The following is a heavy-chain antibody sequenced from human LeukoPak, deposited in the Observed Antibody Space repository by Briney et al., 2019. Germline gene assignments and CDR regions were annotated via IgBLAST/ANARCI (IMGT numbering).Heavy chain of an antibody. CDR3: ARHGPSYYGSGSYSRRTNWFDP. Sequence: SETLSLTCAVYGGSFSGYYRSWIRQPPGKGLEWIGEINHSGSTNYNPSLKSRVTISVDTSKNQFSLKLSSVTAADTAVYYCARHGPSYYGSGSYSRRTNWFDPWGQGTLVTVSS. J-gene: IGHJ5*02. CDR1: GGSFSGYY. V-gene: IGHV4-34*01. D-gene: IGHD3-10*01. CDR2: INHSGST.